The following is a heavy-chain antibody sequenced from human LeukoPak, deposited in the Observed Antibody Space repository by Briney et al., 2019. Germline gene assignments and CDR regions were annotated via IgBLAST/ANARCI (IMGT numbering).Heavy chain of an antibody. J-gene: IGHJ4*02. Sequence: ASVMVSCKASGYTFTSYYMHWVRQAPGQGLEWMGIINPSGGSTSYAQKLQGRVTMTTDTSTSTAYMELRSLRSDDTAVYYCARVWPLRDIFDYWGQGTLVTVSS. V-gene: IGHV1-46*01. CDR1: GYTFTSYY. CDR2: INPSGGST. CDR3: ARVWPLRDIFDY.